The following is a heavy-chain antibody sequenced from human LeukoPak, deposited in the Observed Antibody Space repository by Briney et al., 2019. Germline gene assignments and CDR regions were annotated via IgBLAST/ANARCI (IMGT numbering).Heavy chain of an antibody. CDR1: GGSISSSSYY. V-gene: IGHV4-39*07. D-gene: IGHD3-3*01. CDR2: IYYSGST. CDR3: ARDRAGVEPNAFDI. J-gene: IGHJ3*02. Sequence: SETLSLTCTVSGGSISSSSYYWGWIRQPPGKGLEWIGSIYYSGSTYYNPSLKSRVTISVDTSKNQFSLKLSSVTAADTAVYYCARDRAGVEPNAFDIWGQGTMVTVSS.